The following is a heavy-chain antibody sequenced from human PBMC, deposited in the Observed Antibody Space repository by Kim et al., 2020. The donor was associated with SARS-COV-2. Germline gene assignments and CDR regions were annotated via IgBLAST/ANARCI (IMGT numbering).Heavy chain of an antibody. V-gene: IGHV3-13*01. CDR1: GFTFSSYD. D-gene: IGHD4-17*01. CDR3: TKGYGYGDLTSPFDY. J-gene: IGHJ4*02. Sequence: GGSLRLSCAASGFTFSSYDMHWVRQAPGKGLEWVSAISTGGDTYYPDSVKGRFSVSRENARNSLYLQMNSLRAGDTAVYYCTKGYGYGDLTSPFDYWGQGTLVTVSS. CDR2: ISTGGDT.